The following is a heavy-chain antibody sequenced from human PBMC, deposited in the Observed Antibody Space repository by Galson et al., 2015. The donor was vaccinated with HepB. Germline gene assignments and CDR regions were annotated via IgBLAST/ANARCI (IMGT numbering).Heavy chain of an antibody. CDR3: ASTDSYYYDSSGYLY. Sequence: SLRLSCAASGFTVSSNYMSWVRQAPGKGLEWVSVIYSGGSTYYADSVKGRFTISRDNSKNTLYLQTNSLRAEDTAVYYCASTDSYYYDSSGYLYWGQGTLVTVSS. D-gene: IGHD3-22*01. V-gene: IGHV3-66*02. CDR1: GFTVSSNY. CDR2: IYSGGST. J-gene: IGHJ4*02.